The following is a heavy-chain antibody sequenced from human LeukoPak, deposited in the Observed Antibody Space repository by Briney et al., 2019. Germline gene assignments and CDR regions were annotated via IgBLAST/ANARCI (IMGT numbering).Heavy chain of an antibody. J-gene: IGHJ4*02. D-gene: IGHD3-16*01. V-gene: IGHV3-23*01. CDR2: ISDSGGST. Sequence: GGSLRLSCAASRFTFSSYVMSWVRQAPGKGLEWVSAISDSGGSTYYADSVKGRFTISRDNSKNTLYLQMNSLRAEDTAVYYCAKGGYDYALSASHLDYWGQGTLVTVSS. CDR3: AKGGYDYALSASHLDY. CDR1: RFTFSSYV.